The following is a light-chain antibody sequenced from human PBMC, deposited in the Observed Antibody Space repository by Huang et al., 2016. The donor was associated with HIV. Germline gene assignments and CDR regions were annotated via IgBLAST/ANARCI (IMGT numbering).Light chain of an antibody. CDR1: QSVSSY. CDR3: QQRSNWRT. V-gene: IGKV3-11*01. CDR2: DAS. Sequence: EIVLTQSPATLSLSPGERATLSCRASQSVSSYLAWYQQKTGHAPRLLIYDASNRATGIPARFSGSGSWTDFTLTISSLEPEDFAVYYCQQRSNWRTFGQGTRLEIK. J-gene: IGKJ5*01.